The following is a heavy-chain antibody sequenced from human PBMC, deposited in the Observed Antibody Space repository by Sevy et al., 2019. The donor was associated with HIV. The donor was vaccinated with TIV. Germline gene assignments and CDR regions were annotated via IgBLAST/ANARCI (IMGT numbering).Heavy chain of an antibody. CDR3: ARCEYGDYVSHFEY. Sequence: SETLSLTCTVSGGSINSDSYYWGWIRQPPGKGLEWIGNIYYSGTTYYNPSLKSRVTISVDTSKNQFSLKLSSVTAADTAVYYCARCEYGDYVSHFEYWGQGTLVTVSS. CDR2: IYYSGTT. V-gene: IGHV4-39*01. CDR1: GGSINSDSYY. J-gene: IGHJ4*02. D-gene: IGHD2-21*02.